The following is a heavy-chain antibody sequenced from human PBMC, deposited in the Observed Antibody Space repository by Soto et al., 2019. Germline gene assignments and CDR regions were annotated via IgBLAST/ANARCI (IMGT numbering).Heavy chain of an antibody. CDR2: IYYSGST. V-gene: IGHV4-31*03. J-gene: IGHJ3*02. Sequence: QVQLQESGPGLVKPSQTLSLTCTVSGGSISSGGYYWSWIRQHPGKGLEWIGYIYYSGSTYYNPSLKSRVTISVDTSKNKFSLKLGSVTAADTAVYYCARGDIVVVVAANAFDIWGQGRMVTVSS. CDR1: GGSISSGGYY. CDR3: ARGDIVVVVAANAFDI. D-gene: IGHD2-15*01.